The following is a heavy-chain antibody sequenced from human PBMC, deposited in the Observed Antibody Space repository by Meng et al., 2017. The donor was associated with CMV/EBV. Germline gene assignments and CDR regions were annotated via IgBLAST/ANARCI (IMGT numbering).Heavy chain of an antibody. V-gene: IGHV3-23*01. CDR1: GFTFSSYA. D-gene: IGHD5-24*01. Sequence: GGSLRLSCAASGFTFSSYAMSWVRQAPGKGLEWVSAISGSGDSTYYADSVKGRFTISRDNSKNTLYLQMNSLRAEDTAVYYCANGFRVGPYYYYGMDVWGQGTTVTVSS. J-gene: IGHJ6*02. CDR3: ANGFRVGPYYYYGMDV. CDR2: ISGSGDST.